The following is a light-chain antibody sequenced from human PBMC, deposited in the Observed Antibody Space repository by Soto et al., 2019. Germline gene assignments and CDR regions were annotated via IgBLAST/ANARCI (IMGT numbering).Light chain of an antibody. CDR3: QQSYSTPLT. J-gene: IGKJ1*01. Sequence: DIQMTQSPSSLSASEGDRVTITCRASQSISSYVNWYQQKPGKAPKLLIYAASSLQSGVPSRLSGGGSVSEFTLTISRVQAEDFAAYFCQQSYSTPLTCGQGTKVEVK. V-gene: IGKV1-39*01. CDR2: AAS. CDR1: QSISSY.